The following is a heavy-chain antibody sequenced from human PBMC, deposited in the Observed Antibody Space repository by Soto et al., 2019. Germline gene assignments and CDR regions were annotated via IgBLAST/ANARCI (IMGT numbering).Heavy chain of an antibody. D-gene: IGHD4-17*01. V-gene: IGHV1-8*01. Sequence: QVQLVQSGAEVKKPGASVKVSCKASGYTFTSYDINWVRQATGQGLEWMGWMNPNSGNTGYAQKFQCRVTMTRNTTMSTAYMELRSLRSEDTAVYYCAGGDYGDYMTPFDYWGQGTLVTVSS. J-gene: IGHJ4*02. CDR1: GYTFTSYD. CDR3: AGGDYGDYMTPFDY. CDR2: MNPNSGNT.